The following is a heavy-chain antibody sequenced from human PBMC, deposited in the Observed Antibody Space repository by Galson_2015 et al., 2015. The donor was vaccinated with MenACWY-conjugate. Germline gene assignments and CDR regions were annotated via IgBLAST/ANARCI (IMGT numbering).Heavy chain of an antibody. V-gene: IGHV5-51*01. D-gene: IGHD3-22*01. J-gene: IGHJ4*02. CDR1: GYSFTDFW. Sequence: QSGAEVKKPGESLKISCKGSGYSFTDFWIGWVRQMPGKGLEWMGIIYPGDSNTRYSPSFQGQVTISADKSINTAYLQWSSLKASDTARYYCAREGYYDSGGYYGWYFDRWGQGTLVTVSS. CDR2: IYPGDSNT. CDR3: AREGYYDSGGYYGWYFDR.